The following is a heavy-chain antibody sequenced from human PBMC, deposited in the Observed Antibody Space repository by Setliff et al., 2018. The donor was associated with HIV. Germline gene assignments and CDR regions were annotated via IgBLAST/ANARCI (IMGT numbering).Heavy chain of an antibody. V-gene: IGHV3-74*01. J-gene: IGHJ6*02. CDR2: INNDETIT. CDR3: ARAAYYNGLDV. Sequence: PGGSLRLSCAASGFTFSASYMTWIRQAPGKGLMWVSHINNDETITRYADSVKGRFTISRDNAKNSLYLQMNSLRAEDTAVYYCARAAYYNGLDVWGQGTTVTVSS. CDR1: GFTFSASY. D-gene: IGHD3-10*01.